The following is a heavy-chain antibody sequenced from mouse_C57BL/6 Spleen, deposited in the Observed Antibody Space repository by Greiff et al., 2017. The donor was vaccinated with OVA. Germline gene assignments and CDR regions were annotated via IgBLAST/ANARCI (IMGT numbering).Heavy chain of an antibody. CDR1: GYTFTDYY. Sequence: EVQLQQSGPELVKPGASVKISCKASGYTFTDYYMNWVKQSHGKSLEWIGDINPNNGGTSYNQKFKGKATLTVDKSSSTAYMELRSLTSEDSAVYYCAGVVATVGDYWGQGTTLTVSS. J-gene: IGHJ2*01. CDR2: INPNNGGT. CDR3: AGVVATVGDY. V-gene: IGHV1-26*01. D-gene: IGHD1-1*01.